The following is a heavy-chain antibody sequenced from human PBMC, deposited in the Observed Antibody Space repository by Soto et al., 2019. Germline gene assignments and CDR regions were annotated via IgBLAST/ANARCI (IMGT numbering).Heavy chain of an antibody. CDR2: IDPSDSQT. V-gene: IGHV5-10-1*01. CDR3: ARQIYDSDTGPNFQYYFDS. J-gene: IGHJ4*02. CDR1: GYSFTSYW. Sequence: VESLKISCKGSGYSFTSYWITWVRQKPGKVLEWMGRIDPSDSQTYYSPSFRGHVTISVTKSITTVFLQWSSLRASDTAMYYCARQIYDSDTGPNFQYYFDSWGQGTPVTVSS. D-gene: IGHD3-22*01.